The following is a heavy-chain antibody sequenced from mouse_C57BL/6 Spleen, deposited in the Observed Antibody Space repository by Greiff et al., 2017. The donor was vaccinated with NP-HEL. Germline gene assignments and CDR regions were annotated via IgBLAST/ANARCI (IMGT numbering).Heavy chain of an antibody. CDR2: IRNKANGYTT. V-gene: IGHV7-3*01. J-gene: IGHJ4*01. CDR3: ARYKTSSGYGDYAMDY. Sequence: EVQLQQSGGGLVQPGGSLSLSCAASGFTFTDYYMSWVRQPPGKALEWLGFIRNKANGYTTEYSASVKGRFTISRDNSQSILYLQMNALRAEDSATYYCARYKTSSGYGDYAMDYWGQGTSVTVSS. CDR1: GFTFTDYY. D-gene: IGHD3-2*02.